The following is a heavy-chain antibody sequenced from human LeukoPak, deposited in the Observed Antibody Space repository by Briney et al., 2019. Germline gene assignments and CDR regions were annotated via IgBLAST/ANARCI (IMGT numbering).Heavy chain of an antibody. CDR2: IHHSGST. D-gene: IGHD3-3*01. CDR1: GYSISSDYY. J-gene: IGHJ4*02. CDR3: AREADYDFWSGYVFDY. Sequence: PSETLSLTCTVSGYSISSDYYWGWIRPPPGKGLEWIGSIHHSGSTYYKSSLKSRVTISVDTSKNHFSLKLTSVTAADTAIYYCAREADYDFWSGYVFDYWGQGTLVTVSS. V-gene: IGHV4-38-2*02.